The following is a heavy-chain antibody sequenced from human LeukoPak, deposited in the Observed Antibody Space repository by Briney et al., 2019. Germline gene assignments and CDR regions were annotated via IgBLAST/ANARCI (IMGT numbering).Heavy chain of an antibody. Sequence: SETLSLTCTVSGGSISGYYWSWIRQPAGKGLEWIGRIYTSGSTNYNPSLKSRVTMSVDTSKNQFSLKLSSVTAADTAVYYCASIVVVTAADPSDAFDIWGQGTMVTVSS. CDR2: IYTSGST. V-gene: IGHV4-4*07. J-gene: IGHJ3*02. CDR3: ASIVVVTAADPSDAFDI. CDR1: GGSISGYY. D-gene: IGHD2-21*02.